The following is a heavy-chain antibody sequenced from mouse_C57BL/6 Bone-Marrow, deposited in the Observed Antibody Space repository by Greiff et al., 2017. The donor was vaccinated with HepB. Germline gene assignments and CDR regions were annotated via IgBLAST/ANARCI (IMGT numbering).Heavy chain of an antibody. Sequence: EVQLVESGGDLVKPGGSLKLSCAASGFTFSSYGMSWVRQTPDKRLEWVATISSGGSYTYYPDSVKGRFTISRDNAKNTLYLQMSSLKSEDTAMYYCARHAYYGSSAPYYAMDYWGQGTSVTVSS. CDR3: ARHAYYGSSAPYYAMDY. V-gene: IGHV5-6*01. CDR2: ISSGGSYT. J-gene: IGHJ4*01. CDR1: GFTFSSYG. D-gene: IGHD1-1*01.